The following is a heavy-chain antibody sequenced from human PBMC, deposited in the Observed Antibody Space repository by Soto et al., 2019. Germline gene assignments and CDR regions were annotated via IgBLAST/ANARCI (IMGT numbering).Heavy chain of an antibody. CDR2: IYYSGST. CDR1: GGSISSYY. J-gene: IGHJ6*03. Sequence: SETLSLTCTVSGGSISSYYWSWIRQPPGKGLEWIGYIYYSGSTNYNPSLKSRVTISVDTSKNQFSLKLSSVTAADTAVYYCARTVNYYYYMDVRGKGTTVTVSS. CDR3: ARTVNYYYYMDV. V-gene: IGHV4-59*08. D-gene: IGHD3-16*02.